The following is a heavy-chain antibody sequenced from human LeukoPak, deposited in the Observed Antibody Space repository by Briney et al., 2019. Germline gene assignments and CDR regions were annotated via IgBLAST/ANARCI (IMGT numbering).Heavy chain of an antibody. D-gene: IGHD5-24*01. J-gene: IGHJ4*02. V-gene: IGHV1-46*01. CDR2: INPSGGST. CDR1: GYTLTSYY. CDR3: ARGQDWLQED. Sequence: ASVKVSCMASGYTLTSYYMHWVRQAPGQGLEWMGIINPSGGSTSYAQKFQGRVTMTRDMSTSTVYMKLSSLRSEDTAVYYCARGQDWLQEDWGQGTLVTVSS.